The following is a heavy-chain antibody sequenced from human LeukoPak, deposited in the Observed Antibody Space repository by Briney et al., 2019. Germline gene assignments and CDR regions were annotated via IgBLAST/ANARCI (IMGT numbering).Heavy chain of an antibody. Sequence: RPSETLSLTCTVSGGSISSSSYYWGWIRQPPGKGLEWIGSIYYSGSTYYNPSLKSRVTISVDTSKNQFSLKLSSVTAADTAVYYCARRPLRVSYFDLWGRGTLVTVSS. CDR3: ARRPLRVSYFDL. CDR2: IYYSGST. J-gene: IGHJ2*01. CDR1: GGSISSSSYY. V-gene: IGHV4-39*01. D-gene: IGHD5/OR15-5a*01.